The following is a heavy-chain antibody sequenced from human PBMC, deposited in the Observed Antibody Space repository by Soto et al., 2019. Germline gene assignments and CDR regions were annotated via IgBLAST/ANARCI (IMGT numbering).Heavy chain of an antibody. Sequence: VQLVESGGGVVQPGRSLRLSCAASGFTFSDYAMHWVRPAPGKGLEWVAVVSHDGRNTHYVDSVKGRFTISRDSSKNTVSLEMTSLRAEDTAVYYCAKGGRQWLVTSDFNYWGQGALVTVSS. CDR1: GFTFSDYA. J-gene: IGHJ4*02. CDR2: VSHDGRNT. D-gene: IGHD6-19*01. V-gene: IGHV3-30*18. CDR3: AKGGRQWLVTSDFNY.